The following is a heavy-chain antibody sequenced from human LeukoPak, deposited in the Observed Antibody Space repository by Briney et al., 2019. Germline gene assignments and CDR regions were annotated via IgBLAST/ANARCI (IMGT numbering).Heavy chain of an antibody. CDR3: ATEVITMVRVYYFDY. CDR2: FDPEDGET. Sequence: GASVKVSCKVSGYTLTELAMHWVRQAPGKGLEWTGGFDPEDGETIYAQKFRGRVTMTENTSTDTAYMELGSLRSEDTAMYYCATEVITMVRVYYFDYWGQGTLVTVSS. V-gene: IGHV1-24*01. J-gene: IGHJ4*02. CDR1: GYTLTELA. D-gene: IGHD3-10*01.